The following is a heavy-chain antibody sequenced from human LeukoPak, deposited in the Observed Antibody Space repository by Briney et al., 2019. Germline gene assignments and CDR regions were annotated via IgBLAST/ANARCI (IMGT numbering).Heavy chain of an antibody. V-gene: IGHV4-39*01. D-gene: IGHD5-18*01. CDR1: GGSISSSSYY. J-gene: IGHJ4*02. CDR2: IYYSGST. CDR3: ASHRGYSYGYNY. Sequence: KASETLSLTCTVSGGSISSSSYYWGWIRQPPGKGLEWIGSIYYSGSTYYNPSLKSRVTISVDTSKNQFSLKLSSVTAADTAVYYCASHRGYSYGYNYWRQGTLVTVSS.